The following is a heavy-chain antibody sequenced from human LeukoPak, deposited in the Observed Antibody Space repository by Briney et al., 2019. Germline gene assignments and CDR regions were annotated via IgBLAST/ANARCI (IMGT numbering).Heavy chain of an antibody. J-gene: IGHJ6*04. D-gene: IGHD2-2*01. Sequence: GESLKISCKGSGYSFTSYWISWVRQMPGKGLEWMGRIDPSDSYTNYSPSFRGHVTISADKSISTAYLQWSSLKASDTAMYYCARHPRIVVVPAAPVGMDVWGKGTTVTVSS. V-gene: IGHV5-10-1*01. CDR3: ARHPRIVVVPAAPVGMDV. CDR1: GYSFTSYW. CDR2: IDPSDSYT.